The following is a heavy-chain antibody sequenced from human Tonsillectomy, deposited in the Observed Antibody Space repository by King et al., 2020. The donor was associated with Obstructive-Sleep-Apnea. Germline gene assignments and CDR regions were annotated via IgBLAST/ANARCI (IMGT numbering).Heavy chain of an antibody. D-gene: IGHD2-15*01. CDR3: AREYCSGGGCSLAY. CDR2: IYNSGNS. Sequence: QLQESGPGLVKPSQTLSLTCTVSGDSISSGDFYWSWFRQPPGKGLEWIGDIYNSGNSYYNPSLKSRVTISLDTSKNPFSLRLSSVTAADTAVYYWAREYCSGGGCSLAYWGQGTLVTVSS. CDR1: GDSISSGDFY. V-gene: IGHV4-30-4*01. J-gene: IGHJ4*02.